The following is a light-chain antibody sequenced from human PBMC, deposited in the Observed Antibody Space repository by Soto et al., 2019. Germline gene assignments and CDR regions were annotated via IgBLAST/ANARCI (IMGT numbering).Light chain of an antibody. V-gene: IGLV1-40*01. J-gene: IGLJ1*01. CDR2: DNS. CDR3: QSYDSSLSGHV. CDR1: SSNIGAVFD. Sequence: QSVLTQPPSVSGAPGQRVTISCTGSSSNIGAVFDVHWYQQLPGTAPKLLIYDNSNRPSGVPDRFSGSKSGTSASLAITGLQAEDESDYYCQSYDSSLSGHVFGTGTKVTAL.